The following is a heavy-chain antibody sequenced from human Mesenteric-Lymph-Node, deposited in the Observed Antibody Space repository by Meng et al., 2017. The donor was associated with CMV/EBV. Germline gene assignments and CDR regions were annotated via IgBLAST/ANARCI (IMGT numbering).Heavy chain of an antibody. CDR2: ISRDGRTT. CDR3: ARPRIETAGRFFDY. CDR1: GFTFNNYG. Sequence: SGFTFNNYGMHWVRQAPGKGPMWVSQISRDGRTTTYEDSVKGRFTVSRDNAKNTLYLQMNSLRAEDTAIYYCARPRIETAGRFFDYWGQGSLVTVSS. D-gene: IGHD6-13*01. J-gene: IGHJ4*02. V-gene: IGHV3-74*01.